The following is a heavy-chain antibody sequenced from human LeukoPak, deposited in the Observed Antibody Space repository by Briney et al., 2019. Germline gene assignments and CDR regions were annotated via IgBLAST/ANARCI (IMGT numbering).Heavy chain of an antibody. CDR1: GASISSYY. CDR2: INHSGST. Sequence: PSETLSLTCTVSGASISSYYWSWIRQPPGKGLEWIGEINHSGSTNYNPSLKSRVTISVDTSKNQFSLKLSSVTAADTAVYYCARIAAAGRAFDIWGQGTMVTVSS. D-gene: IGHD6-13*01. V-gene: IGHV4-34*01. CDR3: ARIAAAGRAFDI. J-gene: IGHJ3*02.